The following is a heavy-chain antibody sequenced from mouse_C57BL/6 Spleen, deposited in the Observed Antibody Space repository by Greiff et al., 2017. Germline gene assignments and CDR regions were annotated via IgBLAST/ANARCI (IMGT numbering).Heavy chain of an antibody. D-gene: IGHD1-1*01. J-gene: IGHJ2*01. CDR1: GFTFSSYT. CDR3: ARQPGSSPYYFAY. Sequence: EVMLVESGGGLVKPGGSLKLSCAASGFTFSSYTMSLVRQTPEKRLEWVATISGGGGNTYYPDSVKGRFTISRDNAKNTRYLQMSSLRSEDTALYYCARQPGSSPYYFAYWGQGTTLTVSS. V-gene: IGHV5-9*01. CDR2: ISGGGGNT.